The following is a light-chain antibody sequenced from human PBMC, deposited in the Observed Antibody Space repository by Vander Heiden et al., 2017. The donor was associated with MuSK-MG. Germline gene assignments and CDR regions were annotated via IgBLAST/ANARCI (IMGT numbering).Light chain of an antibody. Sequence: DIQMTQSPSTLSASVGDRVTITCRASQSISSWLAWYQQKPGKAPKLLIYKASSLESGVPSRFSGSGSGTEFTLTISSLQPDDFATYYCQQYNSYPYTFGQGSKLEIK. J-gene: IGKJ2*01. CDR2: KAS. V-gene: IGKV1-5*03. CDR3: QQYNSYPYT. CDR1: QSISSW.